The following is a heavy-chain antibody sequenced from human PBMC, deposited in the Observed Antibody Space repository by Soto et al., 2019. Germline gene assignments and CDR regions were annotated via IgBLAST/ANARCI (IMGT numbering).Heavy chain of an antibody. D-gene: IGHD3-10*01. CDR3: ARGLILWFGELSRRGGYYYYMDV. CDR1: GGSFSGYQ. CDR2: INDSENS. V-gene: IGHV4-34*01. Sequence: QVQLQQWGAGLLKPSETLSLTCAVYGGSFSGYQWSWIRQTPGQGLEWIGEINDSENSNYNPSLRSRDTSLVDTAKKQISLKLSSVTAADTAVYHCARGLILWFGELSRRGGYYYYMDVWGKGTTVTVSS. J-gene: IGHJ6*03.